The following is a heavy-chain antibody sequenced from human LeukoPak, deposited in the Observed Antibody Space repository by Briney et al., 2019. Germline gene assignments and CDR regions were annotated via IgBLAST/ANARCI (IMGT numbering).Heavy chain of an antibody. V-gene: IGHV3-53*01. Sequence: GGSLRLSCAASGFSVSSSYMSWVRQAPGKGLEWVSVLYSGGGTNYADSVKGRFTISRDNSKNTLYLQMNSLRAEDTAVYYCAKEGSDSKYYFDYWGQGTLVTVSS. CDR3: AKEGSDSKYYFDY. CDR2: LYSGGGT. CDR1: GFSVSSSY. J-gene: IGHJ4*02. D-gene: IGHD6-13*01.